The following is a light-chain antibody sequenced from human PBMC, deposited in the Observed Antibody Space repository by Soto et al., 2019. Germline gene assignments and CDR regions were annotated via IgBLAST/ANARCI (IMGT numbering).Light chain of an antibody. CDR2: ESN. Sequence: QSVLTQPPSLSAAPGQKVTISCSGSSSNIGNNYVSWYQQLPGTAPKLLIYESNKRPSGIPDRFSGSKSDTSATLGITGLQTGDEADYYCGTWDSSLSAGVFGTGTKVTVL. J-gene: IGLJ1*01. CDR1: SSNIGNNY. V-gene: IGLV1-51*02. CDR3: GTWDSSLSAGV.